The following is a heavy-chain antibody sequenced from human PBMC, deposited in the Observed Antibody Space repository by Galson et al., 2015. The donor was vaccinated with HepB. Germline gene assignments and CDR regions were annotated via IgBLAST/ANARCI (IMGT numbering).Heavy chain of an antibody. J-gene: IGHJ3*01. CDR3: ARPLAYCGGDCYSGRTNRPFDL. Sequence: QSGAEVKKPGESLKISCKGSGYSFVSYWIGWVRQMPGKGVEWMGIIFPGDSDTRYSPSFQGQVTISADKSISTAYLQWSSLQASDTAMYYCARPLAYCGGDCYSGRTNRPFDLWGQGTMVTVSS. CDR2: IFPGDSDT. V-gene: IGHV5-51*01. D-gene: IGHD2-21*02. CDR1: GYSFVSYW.